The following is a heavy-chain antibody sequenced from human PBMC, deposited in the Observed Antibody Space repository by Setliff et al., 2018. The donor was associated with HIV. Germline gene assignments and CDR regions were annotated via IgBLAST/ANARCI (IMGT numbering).Heavy chain of an antibody. D-gene: IGHD3-22*01. Sequence: TSETLSLTCSVSGDSMSSFSSYWGWIRQSPRKGLEWIGSIYPSGTTYYNPSLKSRVTISVDTSKNQFSLKLSSVTAADTAVYYCARRGGITTTVQGPPPLDFWGPGTLVTVSS. CDR2: IYPSGTT. CDR3: ARRGGITTTVQGPPPLDF. CDR1: GDSMSSFSSY. V-gene: IGHV4-39*07. J-gene: IGHJ4*02.